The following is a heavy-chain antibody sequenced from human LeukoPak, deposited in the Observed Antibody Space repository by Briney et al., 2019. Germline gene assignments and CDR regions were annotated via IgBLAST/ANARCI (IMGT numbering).Heavy chain of an antibody. J-gene: IGHJ3*02. CDR1: GGSISSSSYY. D-gene: IGHD3-10*01. CDR3: ARVDVLLWFGELFRGAFDI. CDR2: IYYSGST. Sequence: SETLSLTCTVSGGSISSSSYYWGWIRQPPGKGLEWIGSIYYSGSTYYNPSLKSRVTISVDTSKNQFSLKLSSVTAADTAVYYCARVDVLLWFGELFRGAFDIWGQGTMVTVSS. V-gene: IGHV4-39*07.